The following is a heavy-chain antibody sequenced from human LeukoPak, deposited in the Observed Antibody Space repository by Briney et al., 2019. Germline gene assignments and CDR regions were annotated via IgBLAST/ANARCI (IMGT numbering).Heavy chain of an antibody. J-gene: IGHJ4*02. V-gene: IGHV3-9*01. Sequence: RSLRLSCAXSGFTFDDYAMHWVRHAPGKGLEWVSGISWNSGSIGYADSVKGRFTISRDNAKNSLYLQMNSLRAEDTALYYCAKDTGLVAAAGVFDYWGQGTLVTVSS. CDR3: AKDTGLVAAAGVFDY. CDR1: GFTFDDYA. D-gene: IGHD6-13*01. CDR2: ISWNSGSI.